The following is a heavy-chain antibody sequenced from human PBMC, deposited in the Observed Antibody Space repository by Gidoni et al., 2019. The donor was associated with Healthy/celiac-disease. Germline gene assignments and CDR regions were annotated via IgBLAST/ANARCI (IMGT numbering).Heavy chain of an antibody. CDR3: AKDLYGSGSYSLGAGPSFDY. D-gene: IGHD3-10*01. V-gene: IGHV3-43*01. Sequence: EVQLVESGGVVVQPGGSLSLSCAASGFPFADSTMPWVRQAPGKGLEWVSLISWDGGSTYYADSVKGRFTISRDNSKNSLYLQMNSLRTEDTALYYCAKDLYGSGSYSLGAGPSFDYWGQGTLVTVSS. J-gene: IGHJ4*02. CDR1: GFPFADST. CDR2: ISWDGGST.